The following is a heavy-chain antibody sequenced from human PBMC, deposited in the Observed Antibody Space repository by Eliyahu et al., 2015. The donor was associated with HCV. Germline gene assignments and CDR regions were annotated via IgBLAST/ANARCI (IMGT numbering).Heavy chain of an antibody. Sequence: QVQLQESGPGLVKPSETLSLICTVSGGSISSYSWNWIRQSAGKRLEWIGRLFVSGSTNSNPSLRSRVTMSKDTSRNAFSLKLTSVTAADTAVYFCARDVKSVTTGVWYFDLWGPGALVTVSS. J-gene: IGHJ2*01. V-gene: IGHV4-4*07. CDR3: ARDVKSVTTGVWYFDL. CDR1: GGSISSYS. CDR2: LFVSGST. D-gene: IGHD4-17*01.